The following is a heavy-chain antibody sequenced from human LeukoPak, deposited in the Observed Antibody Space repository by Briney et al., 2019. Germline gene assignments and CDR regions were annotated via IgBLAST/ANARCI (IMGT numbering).Heavy chain of an antibody. Sequence: GGSLRLSCAASGFTFSTYSMNWVRQAPGKGLEWISYIGSSSRTICFADSVRGRFTISRDNAKNSLFLQMNGLRAEDTAVYYCAREAGGDFYYYYLDVWGKGTTVTVSS. CDR2: IGSSSRTI. CDR3: AREAGGDFYYYYLDV. J-gene: IGHJ6*03. V-gene: IGHV3-48*01. D-gene: IGHD3-10*01. CDR1: GFTFSTYS.